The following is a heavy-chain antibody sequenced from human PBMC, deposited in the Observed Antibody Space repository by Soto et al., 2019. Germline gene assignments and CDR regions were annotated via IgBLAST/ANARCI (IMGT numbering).Heavy chain of an antibody. V-gene: IGHV3-11*01. CDR3: ARQAARNYIDS. D-gene: IGHD6-6*01. J-gene: IGHJ4*02. CDR2: IDSRGRTL. CDR1: GFTFSDYS. Sequence: GSLRLSCVASGFTFSDYSMSWIRQAPGKGLEWLAFIDSRGRTLSFADSVRGRFTISRDNAENSVYLQMDSLRADDTAVYYCARQAARNYIDSWGQGKSVTVSS.